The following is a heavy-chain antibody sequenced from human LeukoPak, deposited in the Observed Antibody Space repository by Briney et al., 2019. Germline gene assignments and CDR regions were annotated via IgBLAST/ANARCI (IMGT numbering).Heavy chain of an antibody. Sequence: GESLKISCQASGYSITSYWIGWVRQAPGKGLEWVSAISGSGGSTYYADSVKGRFTISRDNSKNTLYLQMNSLRAEDTAVYYCAKGTSSTSPPSDYWGQGTLVTVSS. CDR3: AKGTSSTSPPSDY. CDR2: ISGSGGST. CDR1: GYSITSYW. D-gene: IGHD2-2*01. J-gene: IGHJ4*02. V-gene: IGHV3-23*01.